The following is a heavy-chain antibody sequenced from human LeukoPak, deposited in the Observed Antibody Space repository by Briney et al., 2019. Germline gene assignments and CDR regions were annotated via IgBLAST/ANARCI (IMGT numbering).Heavy chain of an antibody. CDR2: ITWNSDNI. CDR1: GFTFDDYA. J-gene: IGHJ5*02. D-gene: IGHD1-26*01. V-gene: IGHV3-9*01. CDR3: ARDAGGRTQREGWFDP. Sequence: PGGSLRLSCAASGFTFDDYAMHWVRQAPGKGLEWVSGITWNSDNIEYADSVKGRFTISRDNAKNSLYLQMKSLRVEDTGVYYCARDAGGRTQREGWFDPWGQGTLVTVSS.